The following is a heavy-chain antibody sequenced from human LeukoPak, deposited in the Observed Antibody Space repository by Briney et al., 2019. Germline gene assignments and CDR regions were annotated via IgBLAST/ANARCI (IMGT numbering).Heavy chain of an antibody. CDR3: AALYYDSPPFDY. V-gene: IGHV1-58*02. CDR1: GFTFTSSA. CDR2: IVVGSGNT. D-gene: IGHD3-22*01. J-gene: IGHJ4*02. Sequence: SVKVSCXASGFTFTSSAMQWVRQARGQRLEWIGWIVVGSGNTNYAQKFQERVTITRDMSTSTAYMELSSLRSEDTAVYYCAALYYDSPPFDYWGQGTLVTVSS.